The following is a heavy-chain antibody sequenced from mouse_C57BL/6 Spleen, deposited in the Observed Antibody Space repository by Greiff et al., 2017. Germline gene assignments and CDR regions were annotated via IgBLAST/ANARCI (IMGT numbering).Heavy chain of an antibody. CDR2: IHPNSGST. CDR1: GYTFTSYW. CDR3: ARQNYCGSSCAMDY. J-gene: IGHJ4*01. Sequence: VQLQQPGAELVKPGASVKLSCKASGYTFTSYWMHWVKQRPGQGLEWIGMIHPNSGSTNYNEKFKSKATLTVDKSSSTAYMQLSSLTSEDSAVYYCARQNYCGSSCAMDYWGQGTSVTVSS. D-gene: IGHD1-1*01. V-gene: IGHV1-64*01.